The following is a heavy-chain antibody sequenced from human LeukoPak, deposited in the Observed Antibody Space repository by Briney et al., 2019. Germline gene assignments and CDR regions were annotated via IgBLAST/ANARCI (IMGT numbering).Heavy chain of an antibody. D-gene: IGHD3-22*01. CDR2: INPSGGST. CDR1: GYTFTSYY. Sequence: ASVTVSFKASGYTFTSYYMHWVRQAPGQGREWVGIINPSGGSTSYAQKFQGRVTMTRDTSTSTVYMELSSLRSEDTAVYYCARDRDSSGYYLDYWGQGTLVTVSS. V-gene: IGHV1-46*01. CDR3: ARDRDSSGYYLDY. J-gene: IGHJ4*02.